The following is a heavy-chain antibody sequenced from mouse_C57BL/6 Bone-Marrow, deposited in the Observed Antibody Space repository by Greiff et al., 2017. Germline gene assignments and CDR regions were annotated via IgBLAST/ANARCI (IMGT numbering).Heavy chain of an antibody. D-gene: IGHD2-2*01. CDR3: ARSGSTMVTTLEDFDY. CDR2: INPNNGGT. Sequence: VQLQQSGPELVKPGASVKMSCKASGYTFTDYNMHWVKQSHGKSLEWIGYINPNNGGTSYNQKFKGKATLTVNKSSSTAYMELRSLTSEDSAVYYCARSGSTMVTTLEDFDYWGQGTTLTVSS. V-gene: IGHV1-22*01. CDR1: GYTFTDYN. J-gene: IGHJ2*01.